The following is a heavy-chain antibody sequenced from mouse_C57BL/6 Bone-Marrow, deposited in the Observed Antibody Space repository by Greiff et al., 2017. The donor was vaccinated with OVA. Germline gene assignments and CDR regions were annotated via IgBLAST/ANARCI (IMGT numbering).Heavy chain of an antibody. J-gene: IGHJ2*01. V-gene: IGHV5-4*01. CDR2: ISDGGSYT. CDR3: AREKNYGNPLDD. Sequence: DVKLVESGGGLVKPGGSLKLSCAASGSTFSSYAMPWVRQTPEKRLEWVATISDGGSYTYYPDNVKGRFTIPRDNAKNNLYLQLSHLKSEDTAMYYCAREKNYGNPLDDWGQGTTLTVSS. CDR1: GSTFSSYA. D-gene: IGHD2-1*01.